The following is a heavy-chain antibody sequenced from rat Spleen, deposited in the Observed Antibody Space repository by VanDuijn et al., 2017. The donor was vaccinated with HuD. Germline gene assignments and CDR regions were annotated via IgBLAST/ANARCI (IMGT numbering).Heavy chain of an antibody. CDR3: TQQLGDWFAY. V-gene: IGHV5-27*01. CDR1: GFTFSNYY. J-gene: IGHJ3*01. CDR2: ISAGGGST. D-gene: IGHD1-10*01. Sequence: EVQLVESGGGLVQPGRSLKLSCAASGFTFSNYYMAWVRQAPTKGLEGVAYISAGGGSTYYRDSVKGRFTTSRDNAKSTLYLQMDSLRSEDTATYYCTQQLGDWFAYWGQGTLVTVSS.